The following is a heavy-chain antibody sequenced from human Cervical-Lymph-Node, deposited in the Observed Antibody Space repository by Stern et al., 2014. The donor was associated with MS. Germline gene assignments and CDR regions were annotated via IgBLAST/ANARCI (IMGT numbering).Heavy chain of an antibody. CDR2: IYPGDSET. J-gene: IGHJ4*02. CDR3: ARQTTAWASDV. CDR1: GFKFSIYW. V-gene: IGHV5-51*01. D-gene: IGHD1-14*01. Sequence: EVQLVESGAELIRPGESLKISCKGSGFKFSIYWIAWVRQMPGTGLEWMGIIYPGDSETRYSPSFQGQVTRSADKSTSTAYLQWSSLNASDTAMYFCARQTTAWASDVWGQGTLVTVSS.